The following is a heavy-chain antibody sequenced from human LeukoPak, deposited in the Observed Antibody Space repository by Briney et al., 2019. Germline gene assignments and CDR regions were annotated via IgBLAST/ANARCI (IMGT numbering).Heavy chain of an antibody. V-gene: IGHV1-18*01. CDR3: ARVFCSRTTCYVYYGMDV. Sequence: ASVKVSCKASGYTFSSYGIAWVRQAPGQGLEWMGWISAHNGNTNYAQKLQGRVTMTRDTSTSTIYMDLSSLTSEDTAVYYCARVFCSRTTCYVYYGMDVWGQGTTVTVSS. CDR1: GYTFSSYG. D-gene: IGHD2-2*01. CDR2: ISAHNGNT. J-gene: IGHJ6*02.